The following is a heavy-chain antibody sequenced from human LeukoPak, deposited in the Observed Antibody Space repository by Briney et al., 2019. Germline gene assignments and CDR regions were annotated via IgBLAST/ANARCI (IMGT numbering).Heavy chain of an antibody. J-gene: IGHJ4*02. D-gene: IGHD6-6*01. CDR1: GYTFTSYY. V-gene: IGHV1-46*01. Sequence: ASVKVSCKASGYTFTSYYMHWVRQAPGQGLEWMGIINPSGGSTSYAQKFQGRVTMTRDTSTSTVYMELSSLRSEDTAVYYCARGGIIGYRSSSPLDYWGQGTLVTVSS. CDR3: ARGGIIGYRSSSPLDY. CDR2: INPSGGST.